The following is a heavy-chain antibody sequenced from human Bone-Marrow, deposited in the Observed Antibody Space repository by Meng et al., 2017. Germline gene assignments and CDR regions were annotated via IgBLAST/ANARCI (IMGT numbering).Heavy chain of an antibody. Sequence: QVQLQESGPGLVKPSRTLSLTCTVSGGSISRGSYYWCWIRQHPGKGLEWIGYIYYSGTTYYHPSLSSLVTISVDTSKNQFSLNLSSVTAAATVVYYCARDIRQGGNIWFDPWGQGTVVTVSS. CDR2: IYYSGTT. J-gene: IGHJ5*02. CDR3: ARDIRQGGNIWFDP. CDR1: GGSISRGSYY. V-gene: IGHV4-31*01. D-gene: IGHD3-16*01.